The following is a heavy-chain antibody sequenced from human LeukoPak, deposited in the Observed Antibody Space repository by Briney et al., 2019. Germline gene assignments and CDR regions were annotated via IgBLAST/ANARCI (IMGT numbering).Heavy chain of an antibody. CDR3: AREMGDYQLLKNFDY. CDR2: IHHDGSHI. Sequence: PGGSLRLSCAASGFTFSTYGMHWVRQAPGKGLEWVTYIHHDGSHIHYADPVKGRFTISRDNSKSTLYLQMNSLRTEDTAVYYCAREMGDYQLLKNFDYWGQGTLVTVSS. V-gene: IGHV3-30*02. J-gene: IGHJ4*02. D-gene: IGHD2-2*01. CDR1: GFTFSTYG.